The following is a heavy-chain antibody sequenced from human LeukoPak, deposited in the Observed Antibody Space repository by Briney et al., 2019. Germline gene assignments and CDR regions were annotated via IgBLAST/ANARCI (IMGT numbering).Heavy chain of an antibody. CDR1: GYSFTSYS. CDR3: ATNTMFRGIHAFDI. V-gene: IGHV5-51*01. J-gene: IGHJ3*02. CDR2: IYLGDSDT. Sequence: GESLKISGKGSGYSFTSYSIGWVPPMPGKGLDWMGIIYLGDSDTRYSPSFQGKVTISADKSISAAYLEWSSLKASDSAMYYCATNTMFRGIHAFDIWGQGTMVTVSS. D-gene: IGHD3-10*01.